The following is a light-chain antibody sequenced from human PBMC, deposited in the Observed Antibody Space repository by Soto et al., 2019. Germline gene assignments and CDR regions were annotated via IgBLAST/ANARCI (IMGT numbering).Light chain of an antibody. V-gene: IGKV3-20*01. CDR1: QSVSSSY. CDR3: QQYGRSGT. Sequence: EIVLPQSPGTLSLSPGERATLSCRASQSVSSSYLAWYQQKPGQAPRLLIYGASSRATGIPDRFSGSGSGTDFTLTITRLEPEDFAVYICQQYGRSGTFGQGTKVDIK. CDR2: GAS. J-gene: IGKJ1*01.